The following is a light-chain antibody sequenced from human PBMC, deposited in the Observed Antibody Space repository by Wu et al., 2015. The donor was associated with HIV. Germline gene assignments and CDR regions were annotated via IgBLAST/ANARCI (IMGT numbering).Light chain of an antibody. V-gene: IGKV1-5*03. CDR1: QSIDTW. Sequence: DIQMTQSPSTLSASLGDRVTITCRASQSIDTWLAWYQQKAGKAPKLLIYKTSILESGVPSRFSGSGSGTEFTLTISSLQSDDFATYYCQQYNSYSTFGQGTKVEIK. CDR2: KTS. CDR3: QQYNSYST. J-gene: IGKJ1*01.